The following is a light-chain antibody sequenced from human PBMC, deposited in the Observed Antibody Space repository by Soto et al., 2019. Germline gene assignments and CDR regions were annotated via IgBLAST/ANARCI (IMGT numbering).Light chain of an antibody. CDR3: QQYGSSRWT. CDR1: QSVRTY. V-gene: IGKV3-20*01. Sequence: EIVLTQSPVTLSLSPGERATLSCRASQSVRTYLAWYQVKPVQAPRLLIYDASRRASGVPARFSGSGSGTDFTLTISRLEPEDFAVYYCQQYGSSRWTFGQGTRLEIK. J-gene: IGKJ5*01. CDR2: DAS.